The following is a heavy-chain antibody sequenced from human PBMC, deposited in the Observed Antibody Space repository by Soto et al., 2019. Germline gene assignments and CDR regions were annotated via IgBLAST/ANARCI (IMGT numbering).Heavy chain of an antibody. CDR2: IYYSGST. CDR3: ARDTYYYDSSGPPVDAFDI. D-gene: IGHD3-22*01. V-gene: IGHV4-31*03. Sequence: SETLSITCNVSGGSFSSGGYYWRWIRQHTGKGQEGIGYIYYSGSTNYNPSLKSRVIISVDTSKNQFSLRLSSVTAAYTAVYYCARDTYYYDSSGPPVDAFDIWGQGTMVTVSS. CDR1: GGSFSSGGYY. J-gene: IGHJ3*02.